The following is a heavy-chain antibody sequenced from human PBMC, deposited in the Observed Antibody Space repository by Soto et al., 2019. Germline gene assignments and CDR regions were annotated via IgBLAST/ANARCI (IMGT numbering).Heavy chain of an antibody. CDR1: VFSLFVDD. D-gene: IGHD5-12*01. Sequence: PAATXSLTCTFSVFSLFVDDFTWIRQPARGGLEWIGRINSDGNTNYSPSLKSRVTMSVDPSRKHFSLNLTSVTAADTDSYFCERARRLANWLETWGPGIQV. CDR2: INSDGNT. CDR3: ERARRLANWLET. J-gene: IGHJ5*02. V-gene: IGHV4-4*07.